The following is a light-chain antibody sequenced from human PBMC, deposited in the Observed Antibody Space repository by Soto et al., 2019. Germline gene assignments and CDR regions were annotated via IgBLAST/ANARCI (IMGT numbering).Light chain of an antibody. Sequence: EVVMTQSPDTLSVSPGETATLSCRASQSVSGNLAWYQQKLGQAPRLVIYGASARATGISARFSGSGSGTEFTLTISSLQSEDFAIYYCQQYNNWPRTFGQGTKVDIK. CDR2: GAS. CDR1: QSVSGN. CDR3: QQYNNWPRT. V-gene: IGKV3-15*01. J-gene: IGKJ1*01.